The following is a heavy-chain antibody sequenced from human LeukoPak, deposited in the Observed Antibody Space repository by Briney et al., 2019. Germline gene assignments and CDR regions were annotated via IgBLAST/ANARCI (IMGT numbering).Heavy chain of an antibody. D-gene: IGHD4-23*01. CDR3: ARDMARGNLDY. J-gene: IGHJ4*02. V-gene: IGHV4-34*01. Sequence: PSESLSLTCAVYAGSFSGYSRSSVRQPPGKGLEWIGEINHSGSTNYNPSLKSRVNISVDTSKNQFSLKLSSVLAADRALCNCARDMARGNLDYWLQGTTVTVSS. CDR1: AGSFSGYS. CDR2: INHSGST.